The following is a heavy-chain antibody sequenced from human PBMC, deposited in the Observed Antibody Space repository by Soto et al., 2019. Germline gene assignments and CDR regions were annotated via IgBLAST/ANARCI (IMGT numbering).Heavy chain of an antibody. Sequence: GXSVKVSCKVSGYTLTELSMHWVRQAPGKGLEWMGGFDPEDGETIYAQKFQGRVTMTEDTSTDTAYMELSSLRSEDTAVYYCATELSREGSSWFDLWGQGTLVTVSS. CDR3: ATELSREGSSWFDL. V-gene: IGHV1-24*01. J-gene: IGHJ5*02. D-gene: IGHD6-6*01. CDR2: FDPEDGET. CDR1: GYTLTELS.